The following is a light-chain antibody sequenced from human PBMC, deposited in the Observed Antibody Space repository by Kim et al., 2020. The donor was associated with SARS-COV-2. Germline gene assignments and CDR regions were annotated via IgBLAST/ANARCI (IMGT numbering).Light chain of an antibody. CDR3: QQYNNWPPWT. CDR1: QSVSSH. Sequence: SPGERATLSCRARQSVSSHLAWYQQKPGQAPRLLIYGASTRATGIPARFSGSGSGKEFTLTISSLQSEDFAVYYCQQYNNWPPWTFGQGTKVDIK. CDR2: GAS. J-gene: IGKJ1*01. V-gene: IGKV3-15*01.